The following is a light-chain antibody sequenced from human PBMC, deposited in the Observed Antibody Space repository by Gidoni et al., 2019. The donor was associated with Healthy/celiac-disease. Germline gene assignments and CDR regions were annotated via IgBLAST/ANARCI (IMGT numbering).Light chain of an antibody. CDR2: AAS. Sequence: DIQMTQSPSSLSASVGDRVTITCRASQSISSYLNWYQQKPGKAPKLMIYAASSLQSGVPSRFSGRGSGTDFTLTIRSLQPEDFATYYCQQSYSTLITFGQGTRLEIK. J-gene: IGKJ5*01. CDR1: QSISSY. CDR3: QQSYSTLIT. V-gene: IGKV1-39*01.